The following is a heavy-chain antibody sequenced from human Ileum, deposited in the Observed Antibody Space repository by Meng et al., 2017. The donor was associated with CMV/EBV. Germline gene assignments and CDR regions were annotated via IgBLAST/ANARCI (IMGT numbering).Heavy chain of an antibody. D-gene: IGHD3-9*01. V-gene: IGHV1-69*05. J-gene: IGHJ6*02. CDR3: ARDRDYEILTGYPRTYYYYGRDV. Sequence: SVKVSCKASGGTFSSYAISWVRQAPGQGLEGMGGIIPIFGTANYAQKFQGRVTITTDESTSTVYMGLSSLRAEDTAVEYCARDRDYEILTGYPRTYYYYGRDVWGQGTTVTVSS. CDR1: GGTFSSYA. CDR2: IIPIFGTA.